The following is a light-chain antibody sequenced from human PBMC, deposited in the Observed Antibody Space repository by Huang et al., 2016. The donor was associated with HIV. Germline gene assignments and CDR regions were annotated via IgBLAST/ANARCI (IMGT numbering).Light chain of an antibody. CDR3: QQYYSTPPIT. CDR1: QGISNS. CDR2: AAS. Sequence: DIQMTQSPSSLSASVGDRVTITCRASQGISNSLAWYQQKPGKAPKLLLYAASRLKSEVPSRFSGSGSGTDYTLTISSLQPEDFATYYCQQYYSTPPITFGQGTRLEIK. J-gene: IGKJ5*01. V-gene: IGKV1-NL1*01.